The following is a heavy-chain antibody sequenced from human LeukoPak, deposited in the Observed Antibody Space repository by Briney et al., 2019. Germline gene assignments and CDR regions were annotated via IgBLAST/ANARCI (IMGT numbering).Heavy chain of an antibody. V-gene: IGHV4-39*07. CDR1: GGSISSSYYY. D-gene: IGHD5-18*01. J-gene: IGHJ4*02. CDR3: ARGSDPDTAMVEPNDY. CDR2: IYSSGST. Sequence: SETLSLTCTVSGGSISSSYYYWGWIRQPPGKGLEWIGSIYSSGSTYYNPSLKSRVTISVDTSKNQFSLKLSSVTAADTAVYYCARGSDPDTAMVEPNDYWGQGTLVTVSS.